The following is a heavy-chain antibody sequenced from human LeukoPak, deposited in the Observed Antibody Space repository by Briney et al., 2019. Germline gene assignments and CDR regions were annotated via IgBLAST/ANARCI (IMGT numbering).Heavy chain of an antibody. V-gene: IGHV4-4*07. CDR3: ARGYDILTDAFDI. CDR1: GGSISSYY. D-gene: IGHD3-9*01. CDR2: IYTSGST. J-gene: IGHJ3*02. Sequence: SETLSLTCTVSGGSISSYYWSWIRQPVGKALEWIGRIYTSGSTNYNPSLKSRVTMSVDTSKNQFSLKLSSVTAADTAVYYCARGYDILTDAFDIWGQGTMVTVSS.